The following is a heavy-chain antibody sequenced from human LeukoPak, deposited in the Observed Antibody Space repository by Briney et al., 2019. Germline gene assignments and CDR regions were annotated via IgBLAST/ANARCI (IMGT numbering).Heavy chain of an antibody. J-gene: IGHJ4*02. V-gene: IGHV4-4*02. CDR2: ISHSGSP. Sequence: SGTXSLTCGVSGGFIINGKWWSWVRQPPGKGLEWIGEISHSGSPNYNPSLKGRLTISVDTAKNQFSLKLSSVTAADTAVYYCARDSIAGYSLSWWGQGTLVTVSS. D-gene: IGHD3-9*01. CDR3: ARDSIAGYSLSW. CDR1: GGFIINGKW.